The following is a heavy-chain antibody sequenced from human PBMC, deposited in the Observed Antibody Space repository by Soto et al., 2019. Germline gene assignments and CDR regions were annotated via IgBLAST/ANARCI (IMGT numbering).Heavy chain of an antibody. D-gene: IGHD3-22*01. CDR3: AKLTGGYYDTSGYPPDFDL. Sequence: QVQLVESGGGVVQPGRSLRLSCAASGFTFSGYGVHWVRQAPGKGLEWVAVISYDGSNKYYADSVKGRFTISRDNSKNTLYLQMNSLRAEDTAVYYCAKLTGGYYDTSGYPPDFDLWGRGTLVTVSS. V-gene: IGHV3-30*18. CDR2: ISYDGSNK. J-gene: IGHJ2*01. CDR1: GFTFSGYG.